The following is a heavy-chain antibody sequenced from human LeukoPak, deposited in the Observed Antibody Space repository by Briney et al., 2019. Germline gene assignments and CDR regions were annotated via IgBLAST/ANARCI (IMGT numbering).Heavy chain of an antibody. J-gene: IGHJ4*02. Sequence: SETLSLTCTVPGGSISSYYWSWIRQPPGKGLEWIGYISYTRSTNYNPPLKSRVTISVDTSKNQFSLKLTSVTAADTAVYYCARGGDSGTYLRGYYFDYWGQGTLVTVSS. D-gene: IGHD1-26*01. CDR2: ISYTRST. V-gene: IGHV4-59*08. CDR3: ARGGDSGTYLRGYYFDY. CDR1: GGSISSYY.